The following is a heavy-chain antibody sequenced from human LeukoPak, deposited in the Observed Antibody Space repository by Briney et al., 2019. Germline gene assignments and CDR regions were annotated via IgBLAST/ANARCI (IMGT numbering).Heavy chain of an antibody. D-gene: IGHD6-13*01. J-gene: IGHJ4*02. Sequence: GGSLRLSCAASGSTFSSYSMNWVRQAPGKGLEWVSSISSSSSYIYYADSVKGRFTISRDNAKNSLYLQMNSLRAEDTAVYYCARLSTAVADSDYWGQGTLVTVSS. CDR1: GSTFSSYS. CDR3: ARLSTAVADSDY. CDR2: ISSSSSYI. V-gene: IGHV3-21*01.